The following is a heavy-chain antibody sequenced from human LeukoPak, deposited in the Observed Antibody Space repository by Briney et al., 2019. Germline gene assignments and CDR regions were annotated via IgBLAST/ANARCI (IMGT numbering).Heavy chain of an antibody. J-gene: IGHJ6*02. CDR2: ISQSNNI. V-gene: IGHV3-69-1*01. CDR3: TRDSGESYAMDV. Sequence: GGSLRLSCAASGFTFSDYYMSWIRQAPGKGLEWVSYISQSNNIYYADSVRGRFTISRDNAKSSLYLQMNSLRAEDTALYYCTRDSGESYAMDVWGQGTTVTVSS. D-gene: IGHD2-21*01. CDR1: GFTFSDYY.